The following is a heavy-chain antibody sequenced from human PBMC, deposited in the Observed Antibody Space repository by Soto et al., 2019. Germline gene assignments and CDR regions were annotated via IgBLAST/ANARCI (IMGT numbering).Heavy chain of an antibody. J-gene: IGHJ3*01. Sequence: QVQLVQSGAEVMKPGASVRVSCKASGYSFTTYGISWVRQAPGQGLEYMGWISVYNGDTNYAQKLQGRVTMTTDTLTXXAYMELRSLRSDDTAIYYCARDRRDSVADRRSFDVWGQGTMVTVSS. V-gene: IGHV1-18*01. CDR2: ISVYNGDT. CDR1: GYSFTTYG. D-gene: IGHD1-26*01. CDR3: ARDRRDSVADRRSFDV.